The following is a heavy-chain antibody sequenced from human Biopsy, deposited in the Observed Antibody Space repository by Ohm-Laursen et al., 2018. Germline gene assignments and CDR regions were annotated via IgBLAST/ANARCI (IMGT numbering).Heavy chain of an antibody. CDR1: DGSISSDY. J-gene: IGHJ6*02. CDR2: IYYSGST. D-gene: IGHD2/OR15-2a*01. CDR3: ARATNSTGWPYYYFYGMDV. Sequence: PSETLSLTCTVSDGSISSDYWSWIRQTPGKGLEWIGYIYYSGSTNYNPSLKSRVTISVDTSKNQFSLRLNSVTAADTAVYYCARATNSTGWPYYYFYGMDVWGQGTTVTVSS. V-gene: IGHV4-59*01.